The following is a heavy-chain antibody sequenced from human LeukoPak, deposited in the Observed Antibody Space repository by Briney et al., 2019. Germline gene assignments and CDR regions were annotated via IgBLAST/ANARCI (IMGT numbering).Heavy chain of an antibody. CDR1: GGSISSSSYY. Sequence: PSETLSLTCTVSGGSISSSSYYWGWIRQPPGKGLEWIGSIYYSGSTYYNPSLKSRVTISVDTSKNQFSLKLSSVTAADTAVYYCARPGIAAAGRHYYMDVWGKGTTVTISS. V-gene: IGHV4-39*01. CDR3: ARPGIAAAGRHYYMDV. D-gene: IGHD6-13*01. CDR2: IYYSGST. J-gene: IGHJ6*03.